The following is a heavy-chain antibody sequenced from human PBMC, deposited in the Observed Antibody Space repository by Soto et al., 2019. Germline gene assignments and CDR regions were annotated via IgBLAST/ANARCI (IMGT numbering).Heavy chain of an antibody. Sequence: EVQLVESGGGLVKPGGSLRLSCAASGFTFSSYSMNWVRQAPGKGLEWVSSISSSSSYIYYADSVKGRFTISRDNAKNSLYLRMNSLRAEDTAVYDCARDQIQLWLSPIDYWGQGTLVTVSS. D-gene: IGHD5-18*01. CDR2: ISSSSSYI. CDR3: ARDQIQLWLSPIDY. V-gene: IGHV3-21*01. J-gene: IGHJ4*02. CDR1: GFTFSSYS.